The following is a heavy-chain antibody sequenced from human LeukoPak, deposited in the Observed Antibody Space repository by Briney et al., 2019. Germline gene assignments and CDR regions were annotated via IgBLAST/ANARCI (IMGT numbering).Heavy chain of an antibody. CDR2: ISGSGGST. Sequence: PGGSLRLSCAASGFTFSSYAMSWVRQAPGKGLEWVSAISGSGGSTYYADSVKGRFTISRDNFRNTLYLQMNSLRAEDTAVYYCARLQQDDYDSSGYWAFDIWGQGTMVTVSS. V-gene: IGHV3-23*01. CDR3: ARLQQDDYDSSGYWAFDI. CDR1: GFTFSSYA. J-gene: IGHJ3*02. D-gene: IGHD3-22*01.